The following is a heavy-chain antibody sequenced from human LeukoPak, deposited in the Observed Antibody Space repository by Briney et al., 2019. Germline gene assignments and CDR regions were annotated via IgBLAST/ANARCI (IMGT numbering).Heavy chain of an antibody. Sequence: GSSVKVSCKASGGTFRSYAIRGVGPAPGQGGAWMGTIIPIVGIANYEQKFQGRVTITADKFTSTAYRELSSLRSEDTAVYYWAGDGEMATIYFDYWGQGTLVTVSS. V-gene: IGHV1-69*04. CDR2: IIPIVGIA. J-gene: IGHJ4*02. CDR3: AGDGEMATIYFDY. CDR1: GGTFRSYA. D-gene: IGHD5-24*01.